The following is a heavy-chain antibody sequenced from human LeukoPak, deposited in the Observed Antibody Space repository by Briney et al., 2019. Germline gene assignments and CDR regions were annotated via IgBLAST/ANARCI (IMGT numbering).Heavy chain of an antibody. CDR3: ARDAVSTLFDY. V-gene: IGHV1-2*02. CDR1: GYTFNSYG. J-gene: IGHJ4*02. CDR2: INPNSGST. Sequence: ASVKVSCKASGYTFNSYGINWVRQAPGQGLEWMGWINPNSGSTNYAQKFQGRVTMTRDTSISTACMELSRLRSDDTAVYYCARDAVSTLFDYWGQGTLVTVSS.